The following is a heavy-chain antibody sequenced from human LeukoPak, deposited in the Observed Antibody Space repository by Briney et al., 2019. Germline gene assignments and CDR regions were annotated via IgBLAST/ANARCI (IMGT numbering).Heavy chain of an antibody. CDR2: IYSGGTT. CDR3: ARGGGYTTSCFTY. Sequence: GGSLRLSCAASGFTVSNNYMSWVRQAPGKGLEWVSVIYSGGTTYCADSVKGRFTISRDNSKNTLYLQMNSLRAEDTAVYYCARGGGYTTSCFTYWGQGTLVTVSS. J-gene: IGHJ4*02. CDR1: GFTVSNNY. V-gene: IGHV3-53*01. D-gene: IGHD6-13*01.